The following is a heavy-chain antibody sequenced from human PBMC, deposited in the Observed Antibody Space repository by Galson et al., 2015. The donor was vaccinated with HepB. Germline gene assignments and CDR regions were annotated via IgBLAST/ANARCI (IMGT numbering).Heavy chain of an antibody. V-gene: IGHV3-30*18. J-gene: IGHJ4*02. CDR1: GFTFSSYG. CDR3: AKTLVATMDPGRSAFDY. Sequence: SLRLSCAASGFTFSSYGMHWVRQAPGKGLEWVAVISYDGSNKYYADSVKGRFTISRDNSKNTLYLQMNSLRAEDTAVYYCAKTLVATMDPGRSAFDYWGQGTLVTVSS. CDR2: ISYDGSNK. D-gene: IGHD5-12*01.